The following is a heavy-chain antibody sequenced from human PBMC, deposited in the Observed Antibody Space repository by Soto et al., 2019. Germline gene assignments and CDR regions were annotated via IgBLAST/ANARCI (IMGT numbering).Heavy chain of an antibody. CDR3: ATDAAFRTENGFDV. V-gene: IGHV3-33*01. J-gene: IGHJ3*01. CDR2: IVNDGSKK. Sequence: GGSLRLSCAASGFTFGTYGFHWVRQAPGKGLEWLAVIVNDGSKKYYADSVGGRFTISRDNAKDTLYLQMNSLRAEDTGVYFCATDAAFRTENGFDVWGPGTMVTVSS. CDR1: GFTFGTYG. D-gene: IGHD3-3*02.